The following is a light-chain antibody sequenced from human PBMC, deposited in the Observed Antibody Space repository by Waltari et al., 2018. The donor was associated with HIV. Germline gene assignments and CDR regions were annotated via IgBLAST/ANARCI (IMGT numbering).Light chain of an antibody. CDR3: QQSYSTLPYT. CDR2: AAS. CDR1: QSITNY. V-gene: IGKV1-39*01. J-gene: IGKJ2*01. Sequence: DIQMTQSPSSRSASVGDRVTITCRTSQSITNYLNWYQQKPGKALKLLIYAASSLQSEVPTRFSGSGSGTDFTLTISSLQPEDSATYYCQQSYSTLPYTFGQGTKLEI.